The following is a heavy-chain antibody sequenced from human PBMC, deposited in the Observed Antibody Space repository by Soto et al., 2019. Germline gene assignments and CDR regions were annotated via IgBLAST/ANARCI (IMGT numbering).Heavy chain of an antibody. Sequence: SVKVSCKASGGTFSSYAISWVRQAPGQGLEWMGGIIPIFGTANYAQKFQGRVTITADESTSTAYMELSSLRSEDTAVYYCARDPGSAVGGSYYYYGMDVWGQGTTVTVSS. CDR3: ARDPGSAVGGSYYYYGMDV. J-gene: IGHJ6*02. V-gene: IGHV1-69*13. CDR1: GGTFSSYA. D-gene: IGHD1-26*01. CDR2: IIPIFGTA.